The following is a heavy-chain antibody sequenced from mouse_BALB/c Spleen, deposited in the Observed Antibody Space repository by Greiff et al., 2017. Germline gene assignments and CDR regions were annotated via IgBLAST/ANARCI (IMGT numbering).Heavy chain of an antibody. CDR1: GYTFTSYW. D-gene: IGHD2-1*01. Sequence: VMLVESGAELAKPGASVKMSCKASGYTFTSYWMHWVKQRPGQGLEWIGYINPSTGYTEYNQKFKDKATLTADKSSSTAYMQLSSLTSEDSAVYYCARLGNYALDYWGQGTTLTVSS. CDR3: ARLGNYALDY. V-gene: IGHV1-7*01. J-gene: IGHJ2*01. CDR2: INPSTGYT.